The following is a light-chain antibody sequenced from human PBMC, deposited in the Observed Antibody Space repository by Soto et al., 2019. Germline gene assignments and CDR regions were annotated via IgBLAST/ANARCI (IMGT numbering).Light chain of an antibody. Sequence: DIQMTQAPSTLSASVGDRVTITCRARQSISSWLAWYQQKPGKAPKLLIYKASTLKSGVPSRFSGSGSGTDFTLTISSLQAEDFATYYCQPNYITPPWTFGPGTKVDNK. V-gene: IGKV1-5*03. CDR3: QPNYITPPWT. CDR1: QSISSW. J-gene: IGKJ1*01. CDR2: KAS.